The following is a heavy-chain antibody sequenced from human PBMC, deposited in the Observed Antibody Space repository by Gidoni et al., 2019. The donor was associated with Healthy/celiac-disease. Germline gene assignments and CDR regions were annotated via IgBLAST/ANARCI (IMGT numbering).Heavy chain of an antibody. J-gene: IGHJ3*02. CDR2: IYYSGST. CDR3: ARGILEWLFGGIDI. V-gene: IGHV4-31*03. CDR1: GGPISSGGYY. D-gene: IGHD3-3*01. Sequence: QVQLQESGPGLVKPSQTLSLTCTVSGGPISSGGYYWSWIRQHPGKGLEWIGYIYYSGSTYYNPSLKSRVTISVDTSKNQFSLKLSSVTAADTAVYYCARGILEWLFGGIDIWGQGTMVTVSS.